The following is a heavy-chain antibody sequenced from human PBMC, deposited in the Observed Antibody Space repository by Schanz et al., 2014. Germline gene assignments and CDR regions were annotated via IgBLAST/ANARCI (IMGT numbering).Heavy chain of an antibody. V-gene: IGHV3-9*01. D-gene: IGHD5-12*01. J-gene: IGHJ4*02. CDR3: ARTGYDPSLTH. CDR1: GFMFEDYD. Sequence: VHLVESGGGVVQPGRSLRLSCAASGFMFEDYDMHWVRQAPGKGLEWVSGISWNGGTKDYADSVKGRFTISRDNAKNSLYLEMSNLRPEDTAVYYCARTGYDPSLTHWGQGTLVTVSS. CDR2: ISWNGGTK.